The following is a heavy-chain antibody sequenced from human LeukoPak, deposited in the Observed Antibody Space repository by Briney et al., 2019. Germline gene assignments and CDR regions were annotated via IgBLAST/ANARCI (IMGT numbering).Heavy chain of an antibody. CDR2: IYYSGST. V-gene: IGHV4-39*01. J-gene: IGHJ3*02. Sequence: SETLSLTCTVSGGSISSSSYYWGWIRQPPGKGLAWIGSIYYSGSTYYNPSLKSRVTISVDTSKNQFSLKLSSVTAADTAVYYCAGRWGVTSWEDAFDIWGQGTMVTVSS. CDR1: GGSISSSSYY. CDR3: AGRWGVTSWEDAFDI. D-gene: IGHD2-21*02.